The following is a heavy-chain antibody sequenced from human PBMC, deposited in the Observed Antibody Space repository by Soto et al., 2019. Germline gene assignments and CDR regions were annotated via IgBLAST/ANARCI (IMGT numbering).Heavy chain of an antibody. CDR1: DASVSKCY. J-gene: IGHJ5*02. CDR2: ISHTGYT. D-gene: IGHD1-1*01. CDR3: ARGQLLFAH. Sequence: SETLSLTCSVSDASVSKCYWSWIRQPPGKGLEWIGYISHTGYTSYNPSLESRLTISMDKSKNQLSLNLNSVTTADTAVYYCARGQLLFAHWGQGTPVTVSS. V-gene: IGHV4-59*02.